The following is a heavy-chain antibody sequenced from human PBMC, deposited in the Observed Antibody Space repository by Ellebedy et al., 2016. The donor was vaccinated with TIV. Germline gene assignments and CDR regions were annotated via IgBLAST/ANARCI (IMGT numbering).Heavy chain of an antibody. CDR3: ARVMFSYRETYNFDY. D-gene: IGHD5-24*01. J-gene: IGHJ4*02. Sequence: ASVKVSCXASGYTFTGYYIHWPRQPPGHRLEWMGWLNPNSGGRNYAQKFQGWVSMTRDTSINTAYLEVRRLTSDDTAVYFCARVMFSYRETYNFDYWGQGTLVTVSS. CDR2: LNPNSGGR. CDR1: GYTFTGYY. V-gene: IGHV1-2*04.